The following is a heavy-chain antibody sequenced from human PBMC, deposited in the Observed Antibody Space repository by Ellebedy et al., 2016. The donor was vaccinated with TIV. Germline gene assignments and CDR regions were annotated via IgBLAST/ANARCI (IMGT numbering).Heavy chain of an antibody. CDR1: GDSVSSSNGGA. D-gene: IGHD5-12*01. J-gene: IGHJ3*02. Sequence: SETLSLTCAISGDSVSSSNGGAWNWIRQSPSRGLEWLGRTYYTSKWNNDYAVSVKSRININVDTSKNQFSLQLDSVTPVDTAVYYCARGWLRSSFDIWGQGTMVTVSS. CDR2: TYYTSKWNN. V-gene: IGHV6-1*01. CDR3: ARGWLRSSFDI.